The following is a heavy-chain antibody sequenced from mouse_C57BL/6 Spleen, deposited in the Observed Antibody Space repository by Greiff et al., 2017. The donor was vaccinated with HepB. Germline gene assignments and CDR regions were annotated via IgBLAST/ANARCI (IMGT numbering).Heavy chain of an antibody. CDR3: AREDDYDGFAY. J-gene: IGHJ3*01. CDR2: ISDGGSYT. D-gene: IGHD2-4*01. V-gene: IGHV5-4*01. CDR1: GFTFSSYA. Sequence: VQVVESGGGLVKPGGSLKLSCAASGFTFSSYAMSWVRQTPEKRLEWVATISDGGSYTYYPDNVKGRFTISRDNAKNNLYLQMSHLKSEDTAMYYCAREDDYDGFAYWGQGTLVTVSA.